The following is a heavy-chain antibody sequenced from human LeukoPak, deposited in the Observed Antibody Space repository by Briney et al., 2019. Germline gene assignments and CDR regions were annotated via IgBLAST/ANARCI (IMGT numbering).Heavy chain of an antibody. J-gene: IGHJ4*02. CDR2: INPSGGSP. Sequence: ASVRVSCKASGYTFTSFFLHWVRQAPGQGLEWMGIINPSGGSPNYAQKFQGRLTMTRDTSTSIVYMELSSLRFDDTAVYYCARHGYCSDNSCGLDYWGQGTLVTVSS. D-gene: IGHD2-15*01. CDR3: ARHGYCSDNSCGLDY. CDR1: GYTFTSFF. V-gene: IGHV1-46*01.